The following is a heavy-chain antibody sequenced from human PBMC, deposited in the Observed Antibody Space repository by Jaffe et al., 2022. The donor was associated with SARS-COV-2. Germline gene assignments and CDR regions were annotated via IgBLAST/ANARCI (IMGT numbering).Heavy chain of an antibody. CDR3: AKSVWALMEVKVGAVDY. V-gene: IGHV3-23*04. D-gene: IGHD1-26*01. J-gene: IGHJ4*02. Sequence: EVQLVESGGGLVQPGGSLRLSCAASGFTFSSYAMSWVRQAPGKGLEWVSAISGSGGSTYYADSVKGRFTISRDNSKNTLYLQMNSLRAEDTAVYYCAKSVWALMEVKVGAVDYWGQGTLVTVSS. CDR1: GFTFSSYA. CDR2: ISGSGGST.